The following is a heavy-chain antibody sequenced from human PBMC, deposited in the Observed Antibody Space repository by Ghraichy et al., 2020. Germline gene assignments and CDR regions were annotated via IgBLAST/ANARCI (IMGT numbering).Heavy chain of an antibody. Sequence: SETLYLTCAVYGGSFSGYYWSWIRQPPGKGLEWIGEINHSGSTNYNPSLKSRVTISVDTSKNQFSLKLSSVTAADTAVYYCARGYCSGGSCRTFDYWGQGTLVTVSS. CDR2: INHSGST. J-gene: IGHJ4*02. D-gene: IGHD2-15*01. CDR1: GGSFSGYY. CDR3: ARGYCSGGSCRTFDY. V-gene: IGHV4-34*01.